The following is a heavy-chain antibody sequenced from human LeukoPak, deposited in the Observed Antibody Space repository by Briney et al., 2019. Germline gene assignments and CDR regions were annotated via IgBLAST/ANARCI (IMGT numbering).Heavy chain of an antibody. CDR3: AKSHTKGIAAAGY. D-gene: IGHD6-13*01. CDR2: IDSDGINS. CDR1: GFTFSTYW. Sequence: GGSLRLSCAASGFTFSTYWMHWVRQAPGKGLVWVSRIDSDGINSYYADSVKGRFTISRDNSKNTLYLQMNSLRAEDTAVYYCAKSHTKGIAAAGYWGQGTLVTVSS. V-gene: IGHV3-74*01. J-gene: IGHJ4*02.